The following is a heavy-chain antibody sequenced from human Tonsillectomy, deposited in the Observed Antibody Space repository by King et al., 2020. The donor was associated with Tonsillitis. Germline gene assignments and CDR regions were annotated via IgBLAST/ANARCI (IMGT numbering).Heavy chain of an antibody. CDR3: ARTTGYSGGWGAGGPKERYFDL. V-gene: IGHV1-2*02. D-gene: IGHD6-19*01. J-gene: IGHJ2*01. CDR1: GYTFTGYY. CDR2: INPNSGGT. Sequence: QLVQSGAEVKKPGASVKVSCKASGYTFTGYYMHWVRQAPGQGLEWMGWINPNSGGTNYAQKFQGRVTMTRDTSISTAYMELSRLRSDDTAVYYCARTTGYSGGWGAGGPKERYFDLWGRGTLVTVSS.